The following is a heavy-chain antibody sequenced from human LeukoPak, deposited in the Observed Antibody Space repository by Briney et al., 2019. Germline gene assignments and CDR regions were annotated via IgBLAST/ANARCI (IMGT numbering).Heavy chain of an antibody. J-gene: IGHJ6*02. Sequence: PSETLSLTCTVSGDSISSGNQYWSWIRQPAGEGLEWIGRIYTSGSTNYNPSLKSRVTISVDTSKNQFSLKLSSVTAADTAVYYCARVGYYDSSGYSYYYYYGMDVWGQGTTVTVSS. CDR1: GDSISSGNQY. V-gene: IGHV4-61*02. CDR2: IYTSGST. D-gene: IGHD3-22*01. CDR3: ARVGYYDSSGYSYYYYYGMDV.